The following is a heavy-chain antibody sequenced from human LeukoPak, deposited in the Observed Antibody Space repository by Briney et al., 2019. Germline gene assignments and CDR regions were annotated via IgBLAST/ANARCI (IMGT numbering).Heavy chain of an antibody. J-gene: IGHJ4*02. Sequence: ASVKVSCTASGYTFTSYGISWVRQAPGQGLEWMGWISAYNGNTNYAQKLQGRVTMTTDTSTSTAYMELRSLRSDDTAVCYCAGNLYYYDSSGTGAYYFDYWGQGTLVTVSS. D-gene: IGHD3-22*01. CDR2: ISAYNGNT. CDR1: GYTFTSYG. V-gene: IGHV1-18*01. CDR3: AGNLYYYDSSGTGAYYFDY.